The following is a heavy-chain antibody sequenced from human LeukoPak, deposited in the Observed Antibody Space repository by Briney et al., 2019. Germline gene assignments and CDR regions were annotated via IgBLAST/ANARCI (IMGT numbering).Heavy chain of an antibody. CDR2: ISGSGDTT. J-gene: IGHJ4*02. D-gene: IGHD4-17*01. Sequence: PGGSLRLSCTASGFTFSSYSMSRGRQGPGTGLEWVSAISGSGDTTFYADSVKGRFTISRDNSKKTLYLQVNSLRAEDTAVYFCAKELTTERTPGVDSWGQGTLVTVSS. V-gene: IGHV3-23*01. CDR1: GFTFSSYS. CDR3: AKELTTERTPGVDS.